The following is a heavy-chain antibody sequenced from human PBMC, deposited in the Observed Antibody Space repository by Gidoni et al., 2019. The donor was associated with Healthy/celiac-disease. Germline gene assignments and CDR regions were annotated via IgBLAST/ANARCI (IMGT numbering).Heavy chain of an antibody. Sequence: EVQLVESGGGLVQPGGSLRLSCAASGFTFSSYWMSWVRQAPGKGLEWVANIKQDGSEKYYVDSVKGRFTISRDNAKNSLYLQMNSLRAEDTAVYYCARVGGVYYYDSSGYFDYWGQGTLVTVSS. V-gene: IGHV3-7*03. J-gene: IGHJ4*02. CDR2: IKQDGSEK. CDR3: ARVGGVYYYDSSGYFDY. D-gene: IGHD3-22*01. CDR1: GFTFSSYW.